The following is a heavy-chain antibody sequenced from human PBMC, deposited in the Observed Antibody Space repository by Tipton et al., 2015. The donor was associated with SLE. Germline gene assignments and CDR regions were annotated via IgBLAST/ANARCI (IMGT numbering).Heavy chain of an antibody. CDR1: GGSISGYY. D-gene: IGHD6-13*01. J-gene: IGHJ3*02. V-gene: IGHV4-59*01. Sequence: TLSLTCAVSGGSISGYYWSWVRQPPGKGLEWIGYVHYSGSTNYNPSLKSRVTLSVDTSQNQSSLKLTSMGAADTAVYYCARGGVAAPGAGAFDIWGQGTLVTVSS. CDR2: VHYSGST. CDR3: ARGGVAAPGAGAFDI.